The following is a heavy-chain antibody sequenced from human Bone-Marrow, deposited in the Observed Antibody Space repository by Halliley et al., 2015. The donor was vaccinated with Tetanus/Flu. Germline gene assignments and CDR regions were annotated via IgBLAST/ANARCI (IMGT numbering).Heavy chain of an antibody. CDR2: ICYTGTT. Sequence: KGREWIGDICYTGTTYYNPSLKSRVSLSVDTSKSQFSLKLNSVTAADTAVYYCAKEGDRGSIGSWGPGILVTVSS. D-gene: IGHD6-6*01. J-gene: IGHJ5*01. V-gene: IGHV4-31*02. CDR3: AKEGDRGSIGS.